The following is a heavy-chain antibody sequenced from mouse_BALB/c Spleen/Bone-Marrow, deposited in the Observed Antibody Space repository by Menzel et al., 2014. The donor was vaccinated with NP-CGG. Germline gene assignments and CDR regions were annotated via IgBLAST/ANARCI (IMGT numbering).Heavy chain of an antibody. CDR1: GYTFTSYY. V-gene: IGHV1S56*01. CDR3: ARGGDGYSNAMDY. Sequence: VKLQESGPELVKPGASVRISCKAPGYTFTSYYIHWVKQRPGQGLEWIGWIYPGNVNTKYNEKFKGKATLTADKSSSTAYMQLSSLTSEDSAVYFCARGGDGYSNAMDYWGQGTSVTVSS. CDR2: IYPGNVNT. J-gene: IGHJ4*01. D-gene: IGHD2-3*01.